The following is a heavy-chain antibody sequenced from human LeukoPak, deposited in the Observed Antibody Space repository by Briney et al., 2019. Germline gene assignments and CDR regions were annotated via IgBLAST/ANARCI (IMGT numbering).Heavy chain of an antibody. Sequence: ASVKVSCKASGGTFSSYAISWVRQAPGQGLEWMGGIIPIFGTANYAQKFQGRVTITTDESTSTAYMELSSLRSEDTAVYNCARASYYYGSGSYYIPPGDAFDIWGQGTMVTVSS. CDR1: GGTFSSYA. J-gene: IGHJ3*02. V-gene: IGHV1-69*05. D-gene: IGHD3-10*01. CDR2: IIPIFGTA. CDR3: ARASYYYGSGSYYIPPGDAFDI.